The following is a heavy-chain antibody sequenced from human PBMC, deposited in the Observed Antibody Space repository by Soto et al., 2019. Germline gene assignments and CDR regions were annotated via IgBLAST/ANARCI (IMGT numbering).Heavy chain of an antibody. CDR1: GFTVSSNY. D-gene: IGHD2-21*02. V-gene: IGHV3-53*01. CDR2: IYSGGST. J-gene: IGHJ6*02. CDR3: ARALRNVVVVTATPGGMDV. Sequence: PGGSLRLSCAASGFTVSSNYMSWVRQAPGKGLEWVSVIYSGGSTYYADSVKGRFTISRDNSKNTLYLQMNSLRAEDTAVYYCARALRNVVVVTATPGGMDVWGQGTTVTAP.